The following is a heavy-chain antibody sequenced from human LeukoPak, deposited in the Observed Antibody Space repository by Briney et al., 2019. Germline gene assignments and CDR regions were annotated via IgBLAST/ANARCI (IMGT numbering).Heavy chain of an antibody. CDR1: GFTFSSYW. D-gene: IGHD3-10*01. V-gene: IGHV3-74*01. Sequence: GGSLRLSCAASGFTFSSYWMHWVRQVPGKGLVWVSGINTDGSTTSYADSVKGRFTISRDNAKNTLYLQMNSLRAEDTAVYYCAKEAYYGSGSYPSLFDYWGQGTLVTVSS. J-gene: IGHJ4*02. CDR2: INTDGSTT. CDR3: AKEAYYGSGSYPSLFDY.